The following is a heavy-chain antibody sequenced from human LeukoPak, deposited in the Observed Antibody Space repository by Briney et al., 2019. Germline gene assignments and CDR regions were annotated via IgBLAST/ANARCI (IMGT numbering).Heavy chain of an antibody. CDR2: ISGDGGST. CDR1: GFTFDDYA. CDR3: AKDYHITMIVVVINYAFDI. D-gene: IGHD3-22*01. Sequence: GGSLRLSCAASGFTFDDYAMHWVRQAPGKGLEWVSLISGDGGSTYYADSVKGRFTISRDNSKNSLYLQMNSLRTGDTALYYCAKDYHITMIVVVINYAFDIWGQGTMVTVSS. V-gene: IGHV3-43*02. J-gene: IGHJ3*02.